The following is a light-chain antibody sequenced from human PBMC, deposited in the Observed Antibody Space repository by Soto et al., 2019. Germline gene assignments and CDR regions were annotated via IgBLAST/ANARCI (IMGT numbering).Light chain of an antibody. CDR2: EVS. V-gene: IGLV2-14*01. CDR1: SSDVGGYDY. Sequence: QSVLTQPASVSGSPGQSITISCTGTSSDVGGYDYVSWYQLHPGKAPKLMVFEVSNRPSGVSYRFSGSKSGNTASLTISGLQAEDEADYFFRPYSITTASLFATGPKANVL. J-gene: IGLJ1*01. CDR3: RPYSITTASL.